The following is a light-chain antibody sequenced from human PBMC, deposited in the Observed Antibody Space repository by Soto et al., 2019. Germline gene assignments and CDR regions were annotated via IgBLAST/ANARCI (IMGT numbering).Light chain of an antibody. Sequence: EIVLTQSPATLSLSPGESATLSCRASQSVIRYLAWYRQKPGQAPRLLIYDASNRATGIPARFSGSGSGTDFTLTISSLEPEDFAVYYCQQRSNWPWTFGQGTKVEIK. CDR1: QSVIRY. J-gene: IGKJ1*01. CDR2: DAS. V-gene: IGKV3-11*01. CDR3: QQRSNWPWT.